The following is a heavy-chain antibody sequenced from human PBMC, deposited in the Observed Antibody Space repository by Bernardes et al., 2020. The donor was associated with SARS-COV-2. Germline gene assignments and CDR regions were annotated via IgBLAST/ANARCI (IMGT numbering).Heavy chain of an antibody. CDR1: GYTLTELS. D-gene: IGHD3-3*01. CDR3: ATARIMIFGVVIIPFDY. V-gene: IGHV1-24*01. J-gene: IGHJ4*02. CDR2: FDPEDGET. Sequence: SVKVSCKVSGYTLTELSMHWVRQAPGKGLEWMGGFDPEDGETIYAQKFQGRVTMTEDTSTDTAYMELSSLRSEDTAVYYCATARIMIFGVVIIPFDYWGQGTLVTVSS.